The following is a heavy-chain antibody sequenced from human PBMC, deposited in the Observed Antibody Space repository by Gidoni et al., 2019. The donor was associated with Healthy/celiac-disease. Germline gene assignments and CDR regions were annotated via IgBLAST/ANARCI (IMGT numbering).Heavy chain of an antibody. D-gene: IGHD1-26*01. CDR1: GFTFSSYG. V-gene: IGHV3-30*18. CDR2: ISYDGSNK. CDR3: AKLIVGATSFDY. J-gene: IGHJ4*02. Sequence: SGAASGFTFSSYGMHWVRQAPGKGLEWVAVISYDGSNKYYADSVKGRFTISRDNSKNTLYLQRNSLRAEDTAVYYCAKLIVGATSFDYWGQGTLVTVSS.